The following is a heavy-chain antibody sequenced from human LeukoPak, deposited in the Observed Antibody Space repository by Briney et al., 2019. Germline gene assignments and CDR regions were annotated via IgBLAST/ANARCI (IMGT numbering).Heavy chain of an antibody. Sequence: GGSLRLSCAASGFTFSSYWMSWVRQAPGKGLEWVGRIKSKTDGGTTDYAAPVKGRFTISRDDSKNTLYLQMNSLKTEDTAVYYCTTEGVAVAGTGKTFDIWGQGTMVTVSS. V-gene: IGHV3-15*01. J-gene: IGHJ3*02. CDR2: IKSKTDGGTT. D-gene: IGHD6-19*01. CDR1: GFTFSSYW. CDR3: TTEGVAVAGTGKTFDI.